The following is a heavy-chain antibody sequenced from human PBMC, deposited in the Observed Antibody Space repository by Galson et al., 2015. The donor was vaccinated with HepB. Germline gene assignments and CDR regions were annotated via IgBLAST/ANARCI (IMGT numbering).Heavy chain of an antibody. CDR1: GFTFSNAW. CDR3: TTDHGQYYYGSGSSYDFDI. D-gene: IGHD3-10*01. Sequence: SLRLSCAASGFTFSNAWMNWVRQAPGKGLEWVGRIKSKTDGGTTDYAAPVKGRFTISRDDSKNTLYLQMNSLKTEDTAVYYCTTDHGQYYYGSGSSYDFDIWGQGTMVTVSS. J-gene: IGHJ3*02. V-gene: IGHV3-15*07. CDR2: IKSKTDGGTT.